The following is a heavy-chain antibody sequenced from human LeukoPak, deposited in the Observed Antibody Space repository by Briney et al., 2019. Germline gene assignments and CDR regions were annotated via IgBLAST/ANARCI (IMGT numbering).Heavy chain of an antibody. V-gene: IGHV4-61*02. CDR3: ARATPGIAAAGDY. J-gene: IGHJ4*02. CDR1: GGSISSGSYY. D-gene: IGHD6-13*01. CDR2: IYTSGST. Sequence: SQTLSLTCTVSGGSISSGSYYWSWIRQPAGKGLEWIGRIYTSGSTNYNPSLKSRVTISVDTSKNQFSLKLSSVTAADTAVYYCARATPGIAAAGDYWGQGTLVTVSS.